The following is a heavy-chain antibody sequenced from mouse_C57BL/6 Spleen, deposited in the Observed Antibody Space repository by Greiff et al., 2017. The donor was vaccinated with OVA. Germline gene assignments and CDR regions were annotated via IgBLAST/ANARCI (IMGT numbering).Heavy chain of an antibody. Sequence: VKLQQPGAELVKPGASVKLSCKASGYTFTSYWMHWVKQRPGQGLEWIGDIYPGSGSTNYNEKFKSKATLTVDTSSSTAYMQLSSLTSEDSAVYYCARLDSNYVNYWGQGTTLTVSS. CDR2: IYPGSGST. CDR3: ARLDSNYVNY. D-gene: IGHD2-5*01. J-gene: IGHJ2*01. CDR1: GYTFTSYW. V-gene: IGHV1-55*01.